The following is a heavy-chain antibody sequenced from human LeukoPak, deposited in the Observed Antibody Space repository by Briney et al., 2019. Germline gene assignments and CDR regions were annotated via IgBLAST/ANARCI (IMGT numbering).Heavy chain of an antibody. CDR2: IYTSGST. D-gene: IGHD5-12*01. J-gene: IGHJ6*03. CDR1: GGSISSGSYY. Sequence: SETLSLTCTVSGGSISSGSYYWSWIRQPPGKGLEWIGRIYTSGSTNYNPSLKSRVTISVDTSKNQFSLKLSSVTAADTAVYYCARAWATYYYYMDVWGKGTTVTVSS. CDR3: ARAWATYYYYMDV. V-gene: IGHV4-61*02.